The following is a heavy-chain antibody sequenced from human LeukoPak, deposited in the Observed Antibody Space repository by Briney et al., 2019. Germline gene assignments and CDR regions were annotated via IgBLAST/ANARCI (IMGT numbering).Heavy chain of an antibody. CDR1: GFTFSSYG. CDR3: VRSSGWYPY. J-gene: IGHJ4*02. CDR2: ISSNGGST. D-gene: IGHD6-19*01. Sequence: PGGSLRLSCSASGFTFSSYGMHWVRQAPGEGLEYVSAISSNGGSTSHADSVKGRFTISRDNSKNTLYLQMSSLRAEDTAVYYCVRSSGWYPYWGQGTLVTVSS. V-gene: IGHV3-64D*06.